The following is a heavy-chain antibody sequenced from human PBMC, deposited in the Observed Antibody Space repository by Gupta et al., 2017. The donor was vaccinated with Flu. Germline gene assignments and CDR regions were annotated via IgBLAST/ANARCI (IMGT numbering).Heavy chain of an antibody. Sequence: EVQVVESGGGLVKPGGSLRLSCVASGFTFYNAWMTWVRQAPGKGLEWVGRIRTKTDDETTDYAAPVKGRFLFSRDDSKNTAYLQMNSLKTEDTAVYYCATGDYYGSGSLKYWGQGTLVTVSS. CDR1: GFTFYNAW. D-gene: IGHD3-10*01. V-gene: IGHV3-15*01. CDR3: ATGDYYGSGSLKY. CDR2: IRTKTDDETT. J-gene: IGHJ4*02.